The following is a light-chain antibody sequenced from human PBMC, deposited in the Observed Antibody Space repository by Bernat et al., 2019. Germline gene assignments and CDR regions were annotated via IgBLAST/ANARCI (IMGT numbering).Light chain of an antibody. CDR2: DAS. CDR3: QQYYSYPRT. V-gene: IGKV1-33*01. CDR1: QDISNY. J-gene: IGKJ1*01. Sequence: DIQMTQSPSSLSASVGDRVTITCQASQDISNYLNWYQQKPGKAPKLLIYDASNLETGVPSRFSGSGSGTDFTFTISSLQPEDIATYYCQQYYSYPRTFGQGTEVEIK.